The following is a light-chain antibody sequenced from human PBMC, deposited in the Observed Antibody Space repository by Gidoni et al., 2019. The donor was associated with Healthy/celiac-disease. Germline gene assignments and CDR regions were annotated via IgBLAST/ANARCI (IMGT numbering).Light chain of an antibody. CDR1: QGISSY. J-gene: IGKJ4*01. CDR3: QQLNSYRLT. CDR2: AAS. Sequence: DIQLTQSPSFLSASLGDRVTITCRAIQGISSYLGWYQQKPGKAPKLLIYAASTLQSGVPSRFSGSGSGTEFTLTISSMQPEDFETYYCQQLNSYRLTFGGGTKVEIK. V-gene: IGKV1-9*01.